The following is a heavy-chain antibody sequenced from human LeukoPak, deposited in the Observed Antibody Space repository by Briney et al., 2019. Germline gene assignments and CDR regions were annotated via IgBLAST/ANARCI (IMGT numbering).Heavy chain of an antibody. D-gene: IGHD2-2*01. CDR1: GYTFTGYY. CDR3: ARGTVVVVSSAPSRYGMDV. CDR2: INPNSGGT. V-gene: IGHV1-2*04. J-gene: IGHJ6*02. Sequence: ASVKVSCKASGYTFTGYYMHWVRQTPGQGLEWMGWINPNSGGTNYAQKFQGWVTMTRDTSISTAYMELSRLTSDDTAVYYCARGTVVVVSSAPSRYGMDVWGQGTTVTVS.